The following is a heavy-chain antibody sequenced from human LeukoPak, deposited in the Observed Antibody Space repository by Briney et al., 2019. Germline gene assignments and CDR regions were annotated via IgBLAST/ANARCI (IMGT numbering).Heavy chain of an antibody. CDR1: GGSISSGDYY. V-gene: IGHV4-30-4*01. CDR3: ARERGNYYDSSGYLDY. J-gene: IGHJ4*02. Sequence: SQTLSLTCTVSGGSISSGDYYWSWIRQPPGKGLEWIGHIYYSGSTYYNPSLKSRVTISVDTSKNQFSLKLSSVTAADTAVYYCARERGNYYDSSGYLDYWGQGTLVTVSS. CDR2: IYYSGST. D-gene: IGHD3-22*01.